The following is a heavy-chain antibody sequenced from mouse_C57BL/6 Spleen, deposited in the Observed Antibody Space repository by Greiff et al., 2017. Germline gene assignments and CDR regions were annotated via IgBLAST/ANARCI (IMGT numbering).Heavy chain of an antibody. Sequence: VKLQESGAELARPGASVKMSCKASGYTFTSYTMHWVKQRPGQGLEWIGYINPSSGYTKYNQKFKDKATLTADKSSSTAYMQLSSLTSEDSAVYYCATTVVATADYWGQGTTLTVSS. CDR2: INPSSGYT. V-gene: IGHV1-4*01. J-gene: IGHJ2*01. CDR3: ATTVVATADY. D-gene: IGHD1-1*01. CDR1: GYTFTSYT.